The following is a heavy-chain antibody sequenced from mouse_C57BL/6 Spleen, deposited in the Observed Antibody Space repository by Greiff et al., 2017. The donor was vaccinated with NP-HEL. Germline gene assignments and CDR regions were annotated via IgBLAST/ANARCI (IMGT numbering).Heavy chain of an antibody. J-gene: IGHJ2*01. CDR1: GFTFNTYA. CDR3: VREGLGWDYFDY. V-gene: IGHV10-3*01. D-gene: IGHD4-1*01. CDR2: IRSKSSNYAT. Sequence: GGGLVQPKGSLKLSCAASGFTFNTYAMHWVRQAPGKGLEWVARIRSKSSNYATYYADSVKDRFTISRDVSQSMLYLQMNNLKTEDTDMYYCVREGLGWDYFDYWGQGTTLTVSS.